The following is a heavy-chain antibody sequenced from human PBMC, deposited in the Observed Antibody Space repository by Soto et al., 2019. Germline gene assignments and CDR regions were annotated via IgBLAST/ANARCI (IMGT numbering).Heavy chain of an antibody. CDR2: IIPIFGTA. V-gene: IGHV1-69*12. D-gene: IGHD3-22*01. CDR1: GGTFSSYA. J-gene: IGHJ4*02. Sequence: QVQLVQSGAEVKKPGSSVKVSCKASGGTFSSYAISWVRQAPGQGLEWMGGIIPIFGTANYAQKFQGRVTLTADESTSTAYMELSSLRSEDTAVYYCARDLYYYDSSGYYFPFGYWGQGTLVTVSS. CDR3: ARDLYYYDSSGYYFPFGY.